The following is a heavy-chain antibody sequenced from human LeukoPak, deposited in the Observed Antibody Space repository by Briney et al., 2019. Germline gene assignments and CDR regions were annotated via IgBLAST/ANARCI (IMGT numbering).Heavy chain of an antibody. CDR3: ARAKGIITMVRGVGYFDY. CDR1: GFTFSSHS. D-gene: IGHD3-10*01. J-gene: IGHJ4*02. Sequence: PGGSLRLSCAASGFTFSSHSMNWVRQAPGKGLEWLSYITSSSTTIYYADSVKGRFTTSRDNAKNSVYLQMNSLRVEDTAVYYCARAKGIITMVRGVGYFDYWGQGTLVTVSS. V-gene: IGHV3-48*01. CDR2: ITSSSTTI.